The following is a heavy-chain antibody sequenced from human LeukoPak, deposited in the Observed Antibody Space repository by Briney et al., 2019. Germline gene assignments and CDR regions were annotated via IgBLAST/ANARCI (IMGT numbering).Heavy chain of an antibody. Sequence: GGSLRLSCAASGFTFSSYSMNWVRQAPGKGLEWVSSISSSSSYIYYADSVKGRFTISRDNSKNTLYLQMNSLRAEDTAVYYCAKGLDSSGYPQVLDYWGQGTLVTVSS. D-gene: IGHD3-22*01. V-gene: IGHV3-21*04. J-gene: IGHJ4*02. CDR3: AKGLDSSGYPQVLDY. CDR1: GFTFSSYS. CDR2: ISSSSSYI.